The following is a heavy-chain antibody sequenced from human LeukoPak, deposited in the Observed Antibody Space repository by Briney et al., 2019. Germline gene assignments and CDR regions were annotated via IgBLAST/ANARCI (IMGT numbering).Heavy chain of an antibody. Sequence: PSETLSLTCTVSGGSISSYYWSWIRQPPGKGLEWIGYIYYSGRTNYNPSLKSRVTISVDTSKNQFSLKLSSVTAADTAVYYCARGDLRTVTFDYWGQGTLVTVSS. CDR2: IYYSGRT. J-gene: IGHJ4*02. V-gene: IGHV4-59*01. CDR3: ARGDLRTVTFDY. CDR1: GGSISSYY. D-gene: IGHD4-17*01.